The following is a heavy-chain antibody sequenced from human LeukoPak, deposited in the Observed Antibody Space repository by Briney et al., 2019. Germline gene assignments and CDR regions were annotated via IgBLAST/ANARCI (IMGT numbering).Heavy chain of an antibody. CDR3: ARRNAMDV. J-gene: IGHJ6*02. CDR2: INRDGSER. CDR1: GFTFSNYW. Sequence: GGSLRLFCAASGFTFSNYWMTWVRQAPGKGLEWVANINRDGSERYYVDSVKGRFTISRDVAKSSLYLQMNSLRAEDTAVYYCARRNAMDVWGQGTTVIVFS. V-gene: IGHV3-7*03.